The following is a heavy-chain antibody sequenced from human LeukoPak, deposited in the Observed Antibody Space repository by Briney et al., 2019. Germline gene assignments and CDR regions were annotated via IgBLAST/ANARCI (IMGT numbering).Heavy chain of an antibody. Sequence: GEPLKISCNGSGYSFTNYWIGWVRQMPGKGLEWMGLIHPGDSDTRYSPSFQGQVTISVDKSITTAYLQWSSLQASYTAMYFCARVVVVTATHWYFDLWGRGTLVTVFS. CDR3: ARVVVVTATHWYFDL. CDR1: GYSFTNYW. CDR2: IHPGDSDT. D-gene: IGHD2-21*02. V-gene: IGHV5-51*01. J-gene: IGHJ2*01.